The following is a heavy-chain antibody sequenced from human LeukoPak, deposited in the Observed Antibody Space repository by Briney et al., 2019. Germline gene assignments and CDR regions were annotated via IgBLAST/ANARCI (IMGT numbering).Heavy chain of an antibody. D-gene: IGHD3-3*01. CDR3: ARGVGVVTTRGAFDI. Sequence: PSETLSLTCTVSGGSISGYHWNWIRQSPGKGLEWIANIFYTGNADYNPSLKSRVTISVDTSKNQFSLKLSSVTAADTAVYYCARGVGVVTTRGAFDIWGQGTMVTVSS. CDR1: GGSISGYH. J-gene: IGHJ3*02. CDR2: IFYTGNA. V-gene: IGHV4-59*01.